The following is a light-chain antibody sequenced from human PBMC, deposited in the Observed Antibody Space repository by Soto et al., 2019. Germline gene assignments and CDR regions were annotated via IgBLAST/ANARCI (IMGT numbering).Light chain of an antibody. J-gene: IGLJ2*01. CDR1: SSDIGAYNY. Sequence: QSVLTQPPSASGSPGQSVTISCTGTSSDIGAYNYVSWYQQYPGKAPKLIIYEVSQRPSGVPDRFSGSKSGNTASLTISELQPEDEADYYCSSYTRGGILVEFGGGTKLTVL. V-gene: IGLV2-8*01. CDR3: SSYTRGGILVE. CDR2: EVS.